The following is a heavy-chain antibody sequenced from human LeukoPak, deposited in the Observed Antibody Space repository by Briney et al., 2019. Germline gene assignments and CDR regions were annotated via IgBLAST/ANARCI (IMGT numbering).Heavy chain of an antibody. D-gene: IGHD5-12*01. J-gene: IGHJ4*02. Sequence: GESLKISCKVSEDSFTSYWIGWVRQTPGKGLEWMGIIYPGDSDTRYSPSFQGQVTISADKSISTAYLQWSSLKASDSAMYYCRRGYSGYDWGLDYWGQGTLVTVSS. CDR1: EDSFTSYW. V-gene: IGHV5-51*01. CDR3: RRGYSGYDWGLDY. CDR2: IYPGDSDT.